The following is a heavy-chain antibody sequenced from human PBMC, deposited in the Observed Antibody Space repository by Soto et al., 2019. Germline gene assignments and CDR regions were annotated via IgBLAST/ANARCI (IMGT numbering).Heavy chain of an antibody. Sequence: PGGSLRLSCAASGFTFSSYAMSWVRQAPGKGLEWVSSISDNGGTTYYADSVKGRFTISRDNSKNTLYLQMNSLRAEDTAVYYCAKDPQQLIDYYDYWGQGTQVTVSS. CDR2: ISDNGGTT. CDR1: GFTFSSYA. J-gene: IGHJ4*02. CDR3: AKDPQQLIDYYDY. D-gene: IGHD6-13*01. V-gene: IGHV3-23*01.